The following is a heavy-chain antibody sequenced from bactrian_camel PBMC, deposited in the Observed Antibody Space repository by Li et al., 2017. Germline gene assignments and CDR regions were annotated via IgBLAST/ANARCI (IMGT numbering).Heavy chain of an antibody. D-gene: IGHD6*01. V-gene: IGHV3S53*01. CDR1: GYRVKSGC. Sequence: VQLVESGGGSVQPGGSLKLSCVASGYRVKSGCMGYFRQTPGKEREGVAAIESEGTTTYADSVKGRFTISVDNAKNILYLEMNSLKPEDTAMYYCAADYFWYGGICKPAPRSTYYWGQGTQVTVS. J-gene: IGHJ4*01. CDR3: AADYFWYGGICKPAPRSTYY. CDR2: IESEGTT.